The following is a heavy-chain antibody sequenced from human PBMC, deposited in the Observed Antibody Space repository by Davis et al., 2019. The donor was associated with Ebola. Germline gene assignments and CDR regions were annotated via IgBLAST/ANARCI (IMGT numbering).Heavy chain of an antibody. CDR1: GFTFSSYA. CDR2: ISGSGGST. J-gene: IGHJ4*02. D-gene: IGHD6-13*01. Sequence: PGGSLRLSCAASGFTFSSYAMSWVRQAPGKGLEWVSAISGSGGSTYYADSVKGRFTISRDNSKNTLYLQMNSLKPEDTAVYYCARDFGLAAAGTAFDYWGQGTLVTVSS. CDR3: ARDFGLAAAGTAFDY. V-gene: IGHV3-23*01.